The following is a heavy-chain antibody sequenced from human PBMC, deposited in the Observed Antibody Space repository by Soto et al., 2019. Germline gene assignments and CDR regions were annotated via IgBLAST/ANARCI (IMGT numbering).Heavy chain of an antibody. CDR3: ARSNVDTAMVGYYYYGMDV. D-gene: IGHD5-18*01. CDR1: GGTFSSYA. V-gene: IGHV1-69*13. Sequence: SVKVSCKASGGTFSSYAISWVRQAPGQGLEWMGGIIPIFGTANYAQKFQGRVTITADESTSTAYMELSSLRSEDTAVYYCARSNVDTAMVGYYYYGMDVWGQGTTVTSP. J-gene: IGHJ6*02. CDR2: IIPIFGTA.